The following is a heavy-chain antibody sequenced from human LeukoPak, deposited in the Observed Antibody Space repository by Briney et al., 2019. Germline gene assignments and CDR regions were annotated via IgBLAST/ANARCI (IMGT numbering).Heavy chain of an antibody. CDR2: INPSGGST. V-gene: IGHV1-46*01. J-gene: IGHJ3*02. Sequence: ASVKVSCKASGYTFTSYYMHWVRQAPGQGLEWMGIINPSGGSTSYAQKFQGRVTMTRDTSTSTVYMELSSLRSEDTAVYYCARGGAHDYGYAGDAFDIWGQGTMVTVSS. CDR1: GYTFTSYY. CDR3: ARGGAHDYGYAGDAFDI. D-gene: IGHD4-17*01.